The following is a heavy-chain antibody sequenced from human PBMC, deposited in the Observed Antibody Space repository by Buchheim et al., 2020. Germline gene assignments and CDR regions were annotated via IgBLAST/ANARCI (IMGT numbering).Heavy chain of an antibody. V-gene: IGHV4-59*01. CDR1: GGSISSYY. CDR3: ARVVVVPAAMTYYFDY. D-gene: IGHD2-2*01. CDR2: IYYSGST. Sequence: QVQLQESGPGLVKPSETLSLTCTVSGGSISSYYWSWIRQPPGKGLEWIGYIYYSGSTNYNPSLKSRVTISVDTSKNQFSLKLSSVTAADTAVYYCARVVVVPAAMTYYFDYWGQGTL. J-gene: IGHJ4*02.